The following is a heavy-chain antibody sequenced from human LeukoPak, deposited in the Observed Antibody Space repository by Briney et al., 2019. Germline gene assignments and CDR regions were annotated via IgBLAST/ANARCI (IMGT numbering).Heavy chain of an antibody. V-gene: IGHV1-2*02. D-gene: IGHD3-10*01. CDR3: ARSGMVRGFDR. Sequence: ASVKVSCKASGYTFTDYYIHWVRQAPGQGLEWMGWINPNSGGTSYVQKFQGRVSMTRDTSSTTAYVELSRLRSDDTAVYYCARSGMVRGFDRWGQGTLVTVSS. J-gene: IGHJ5*02. CDR2: INPNSGGT. CDR1: GYTFTDYY.